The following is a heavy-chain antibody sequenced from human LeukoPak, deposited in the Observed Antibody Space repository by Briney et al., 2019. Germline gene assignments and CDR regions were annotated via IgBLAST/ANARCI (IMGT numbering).Heavy chain of an antibody. V-gene: IGHV4-30-2*01. CDR2: IYHSGST. D-gene: IGHD2-2*01. CDR3: ARETGYCSSTSCYTRNWFDP. CDR1: GGSISSGGYY. J-gene: IGHJ5*02. Sequence: SETLSLTCTVSGGSISSGGYYWSWIRQPPGKGLEWIGYIYHSGSTYYNPSLKSRVTISVDRSKNQFSLKLSSVTAADTAVYYCARETGYCSSTSCYTRNWFDPWGQGTLVTVSS.